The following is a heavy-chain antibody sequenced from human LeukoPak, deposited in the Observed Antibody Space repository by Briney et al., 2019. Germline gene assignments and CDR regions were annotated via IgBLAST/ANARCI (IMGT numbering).Heavy chain of an antibody. D-gene: IGHD2-15*01. J-gene: IGHJ4*02. CDR2: MCSDGNNR. CDR3: AKDGGTVCSVINYSFDS. CDR1: GFTLTNYA. Sequence: GGSLRLSCAASGFTLTNYAMHWVRQAPGKGLEWVAIMCSDGNNRYYVNSVEGRFTISRDNSKNTLYLQMNNLGTEDTAVYYCAKDGGTVCSVINYSFDSWGQGTLVTVSS. V-gene: IGHV3-30*02.